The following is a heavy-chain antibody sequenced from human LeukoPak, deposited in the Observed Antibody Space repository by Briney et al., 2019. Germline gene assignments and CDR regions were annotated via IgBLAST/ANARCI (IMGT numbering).Heavy chain of an antibody. V-gene: IGHV4-39*01. CDR2: IYYSGST. CDR3: ARQVTTYYYDSSGYTIFDY. Sequence: SETLSLTCTVSGGSISSSSYYWGWIRQPPGKGLGWIGSIYYSGSTYYNPSLKSRVTISVDTSKNQFSLKLSSVTAADTAVYYCARQVTTYYYDSSGYTIFDYWGQGTLVTVSS. J-gene: IGHJ4*02. CDR1: GGSISSSSYY. D-gene: IGHD3-22*01.